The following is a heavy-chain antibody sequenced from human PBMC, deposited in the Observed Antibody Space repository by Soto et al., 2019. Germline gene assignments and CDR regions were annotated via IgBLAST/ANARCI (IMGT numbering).Heavy chain of an antibody. CDR2: IIPIFSTT. J-gene: IGHJ3*02. D-gene: IGHD6-13*01. CDR3: AREVAADGTFREDVFDI. CDR1: GGTFSNHA. V-gene: IGHV1-69*12. Sequence: QVHLVQSGAEVKKPGSSVKVSCKALGGTFSNHAINWVRQAPGQGLEWMGRIIPIFSTTNYAQKFQGRVTMTADESTITAYLELSSLKQDDTAVYYCAREVAADGTFREDVFDIWGQGTLVTVSS.